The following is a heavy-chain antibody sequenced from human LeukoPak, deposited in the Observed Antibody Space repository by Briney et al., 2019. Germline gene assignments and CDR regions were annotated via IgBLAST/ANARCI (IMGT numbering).Heavy chain of an antibody. Sequence: SETLSLTCIVSGVSISSNRYHWGWIRQPPGKGLEWIGSISYSGSTYYNLSLKSRVTISIDTSNNQVFLKLASVAAADTAVYYCARERAAPGHIDYWGQGILVTVSS. CDR2: ISYSGST. CDR1: GVSISSNRYH. D-gene: IGHD6-13*01. V-gene: IGHV4-39*02. J-gene: IGHJ4*02. CDR3: ARERAAPGHIDY.